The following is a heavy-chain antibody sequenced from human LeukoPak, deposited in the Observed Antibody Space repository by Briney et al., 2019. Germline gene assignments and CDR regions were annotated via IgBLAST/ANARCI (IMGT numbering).Heavy chain of an antibody. D-gene: IGHD2-2*02. J-gene: IGHJ6*02. V-gene: IGHV3-7*01. Sequence: GGSPRLSCAASGFTFSSYWMSWVRQAPGKGLEWVANIKQDGSEKYCVDSVKGRFTISRDNAKNSLYLQMNSLRAEDTAVYYCARDTYCSSTSCHNYYYYGMDVWGQGTTVTVSS. CDR1: GFTFSSYW. CDR2: IKQDGSEK. CDR3: ARDTYCSSTSCHNYYYYGMDV.